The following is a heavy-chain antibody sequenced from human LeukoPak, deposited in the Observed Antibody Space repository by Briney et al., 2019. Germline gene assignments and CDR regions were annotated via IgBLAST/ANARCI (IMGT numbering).Heavy chain of an antibody. CDR1: GFTFTNYW. V-gene: IGHV3-7*01. J-gene: IGHJ4*02. Sequence: GGSLRLSCAASGFTFTNYWMNWLRQAPGKGLEWVANIKQDGGAKNYVDSVKGRFTISRDNAKNSLYLQMNNLRVEDTAVYYCASAIVGADDYWGQGTLVTVSS. D-gene: IGHD1-26*01. CDR2: IKQDGGAK. CDR3: ASAIVGADDY.